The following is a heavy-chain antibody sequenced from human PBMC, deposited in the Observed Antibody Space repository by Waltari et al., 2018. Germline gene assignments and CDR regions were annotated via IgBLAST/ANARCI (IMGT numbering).Heavy chain of an antibody. CDR2: IGNSGDTT. CDR3: AKDSGYSMIRGRENS. J-gene: IGHJ4*02. CDR1: GFDYSSYA. V-gene: IGHV3-23*01. Sequence: VYLLESGGGLVQPGGSLRLSCVGSGFDYSSYAMSWVRQAPGNGRGWGSGIGNSGDTTYYAGSVKGRFTISRDDSRNTVYLRMTTLRVDDTAVYYCAKDSGYSMIRGRENSWGQGTLVIVSS. D-gene: IGHD3-10*01.